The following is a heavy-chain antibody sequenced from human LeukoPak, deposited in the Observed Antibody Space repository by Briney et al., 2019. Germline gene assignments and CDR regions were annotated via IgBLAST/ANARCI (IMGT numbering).Heavy chain of an antibody. D-gene: IGHD3-22*01. V-gene: IGHV1-46*01. J-gene: IGHJ4*02. Sequence: ASVKLSCAASGFTFTAYHMHWVRQAPGQGLEWMGIINPNDGSTNYAQRFQGRVTMTRDSSTSTVYMELSSLRSEDTAVYYYARGTQIDSSIYHAGHFDYWGQGTLVTVSS. CDR1: GFTFTAYH. CDR2: INPNDGST. CDR3: ARGTQIDSSIYHAGHFDY.